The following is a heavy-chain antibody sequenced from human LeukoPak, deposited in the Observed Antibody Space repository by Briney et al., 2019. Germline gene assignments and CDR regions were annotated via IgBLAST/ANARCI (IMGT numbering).Heavy chain of an antibody. CDR2: INHSGST. CDR1: GGSFSGYY. V-gene: IGHV4-34*01. Sequence: PSETLSLTCAVYGGSFSGYYWSWIRQPPGKGLEWIGEINHSGSTNYNPSLKSRVTISVDTSKNQFSLKLSSVTAADTAVYYCGTIAAAGTSLDYWGQGTLVTVSS. CDR3: GTIAAAGTSLDY. D-gene: IGHD6-13*01. J-gene: IGHJ4*02.